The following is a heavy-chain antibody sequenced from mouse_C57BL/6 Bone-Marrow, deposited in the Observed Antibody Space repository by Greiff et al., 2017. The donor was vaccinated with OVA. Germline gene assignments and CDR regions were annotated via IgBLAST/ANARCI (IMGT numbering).Heavy chain of an antibody. Sequence: DVMLVESGGGLVQPGGSLSLSCAASGFTFTDYYMSWVRQPPGKALEWLGFIRNKANGYTTEYSASVKGRFTISRDNSQSILYLQMNALRAEDSATYYCARGYYGSSWFAYWGQGTLVTVSA. CDR3: ARGYYGSSWFAY. V-gene: IGHV7-3*01. D-gene: IGHD1-1*01. J-gene: IGHJ3*01. CDR1: GFTFTDYY. CDR2: IRNKANGYTT.